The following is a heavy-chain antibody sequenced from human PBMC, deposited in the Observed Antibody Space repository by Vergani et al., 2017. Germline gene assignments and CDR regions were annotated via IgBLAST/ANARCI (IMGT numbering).Heavy chain of an antibody. CDR2: IDWDDDK. CDR1: GFSLSTSGMR. J-gene: IGHJ4*02. CDR3: ARATNTCFDN. V-gene: IGHV2-70*04. D-gene: IGHD1-14*01. Sequence: QVTLKESGPALVKPTQTLTLTCTFSGFSLSTSGMRVSWIRQPPGKALEWLARIDWDDDKFYTTSLETRLTISKDTSKNQVVLTMTNVDPADTATDYCARATNTCFDNWGKGTLVTVSS.